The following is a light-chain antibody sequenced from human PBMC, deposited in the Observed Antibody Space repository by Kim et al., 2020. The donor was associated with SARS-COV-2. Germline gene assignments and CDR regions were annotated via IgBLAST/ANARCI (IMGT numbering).Light chain of an antibody. CDR3: QTYDSSLSGYV. Sequence: VTNSCRGSSPSNRAGYDVHWYQQLPTTAPKLLIYSNGKRPSGVPDRFSGSKSGTSASLAITGLQAEDEADYYCQTYDSSLSGYVFGSGTKVTVL. CDR2: SNG. CDR1: SPSNRAGYD. V-gene: IGLV1-40*01. J-gene: IGLJ1*01.